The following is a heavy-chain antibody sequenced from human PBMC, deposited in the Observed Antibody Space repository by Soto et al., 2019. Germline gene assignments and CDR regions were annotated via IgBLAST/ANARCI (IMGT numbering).Heavy chain of an antibody. D-gene: IGHD5-18*01. CDR1: GFSLSTSEVC. Sequence: QITLKESGPTRVKPTQTLTLTCTFSGFSLSTSEVCVGWIRQPPGKALEWLALIYWDDDKRYSPSLKSRLTITKANSKNQVVLTMTNMDPVDTATYSCTHSLDTSMALDCWGQGTLVTVSS. V-gene: IGHV2-5*02. CDR3: THSLDTSMALDC. CDR2: IYWDDDK. J-gene: IGHJ4*02.